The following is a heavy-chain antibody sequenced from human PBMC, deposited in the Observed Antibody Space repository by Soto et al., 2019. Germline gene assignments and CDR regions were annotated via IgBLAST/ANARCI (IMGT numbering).Heavy chain of an antibody. Sequence: ETLSLTCTVSGGSIISSSYYCVCIRQPPWNGLEWIGSIYYSGSTNYNPSLKSRVTISVDTSKNQFSLKLSSVTAADTAVYYCARVIVGATTSYYYYGMDVWGQGTTVTVSS. J-gene: IGHJ6*02. CDR3: ARVIVGATTSYYYYGMDV. CDR2: IYYSGST. V-gene: IGHV4-39*07. D-gene: IGHD1-26*01. CDR1: GGSIISSSYY.